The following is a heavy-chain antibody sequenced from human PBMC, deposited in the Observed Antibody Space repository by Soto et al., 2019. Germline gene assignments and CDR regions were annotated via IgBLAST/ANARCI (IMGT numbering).Heavy chain of an antibody. Sequence: EVQLVESGGGLVQPGGSLRLSCAASGFTFSSYWMHWVRQAPGKGLVWVSRTNIDGLSITYADSVKGRFTISRDNAKNTLYLQMSSLRAEDTAVYYCVRDGGTTESTGSYYPYYGLDVWGQGTTVTVSS. CDR3: VRDGGTTESTGSYYPYYGLDV. V-gene: IGHV3-74*03. CDR1: GFTFSSYW. CDR2: TNIDGLSI. D-gene: IGHD1-1*01. J-gene: IGHJ6*02.